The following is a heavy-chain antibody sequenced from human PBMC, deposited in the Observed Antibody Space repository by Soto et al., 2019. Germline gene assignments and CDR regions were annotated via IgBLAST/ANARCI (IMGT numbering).Heavy chain of an antibody. CDR1: GFTFISYW. V-gene: IGHV3-74*01. CDR2: INSDGSST. Sequence: PGGSLRLSCAASGFTFISYWMHWVGQSPGKGLVWVSRINSDGSSTSYADSVKGRFTISRDNAKNTLYLQMNSLRAEDTAVYYCARVITFGGVIVLRYYYGMDVWGQGTTVTVSS. CDR3: ARVITFGGVIVLRYYYGMDV. J-gene: IGHJ6*02. D-gene: IGHD3-16*02.